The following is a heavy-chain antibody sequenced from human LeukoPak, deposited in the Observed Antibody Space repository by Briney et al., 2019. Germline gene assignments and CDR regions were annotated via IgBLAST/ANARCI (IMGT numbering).Heavy chain of an antibody. Sequence: SETLSLTCAVYGGSFSGYYWSWIRQPPGKGLEWIGEINHSGSTNYNPSLKSRVTISVDTSKNQFSLKLSSVTAADTAVYYCARSRPADYYYYYYMDVWGKGTTVTVSS. J-gene: IGHJ6*03. CDR2: INHSGST. V-gene: IGHV4-34*01. CDR3: ARSRPADYYYYYYMDV. CDR1: GGSFSGYY. D-gene: IGHD6-25*01.